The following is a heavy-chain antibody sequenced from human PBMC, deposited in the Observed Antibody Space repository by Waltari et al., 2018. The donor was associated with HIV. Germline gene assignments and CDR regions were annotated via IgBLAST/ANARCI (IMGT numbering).Heavy chain of an antibody. J-gene: IGHJ1*01. CDR1: GFKFSQFS. Sequence: EVKLVESGGGRVEPGGSLRLSCVASGFKFSQFSMNWVRQSPGRGLEWVASIERDNKESFYAESVKGRFTISRDNSEDSPSPGRPQVGRALFKDHLSVTSVAAPSVFIFQ. V-gene: IGHV3-21*02. D-gene: IGHD1-26*01. CDR3: VTSVAAPSVFIFQ. CDR2: IERDNKES.